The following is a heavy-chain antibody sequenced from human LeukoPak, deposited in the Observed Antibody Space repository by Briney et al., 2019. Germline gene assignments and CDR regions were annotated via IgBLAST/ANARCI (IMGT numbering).Heavy chain of an antibody. J-gene: IGHJ4*02. V-gene: IGHV1-2*02. CDR1: GYTFTSYG. CDR2: INPNSGGT. CDR3: ARGLYSYYYGSGSYWAFDY. D-gene: IGHD3-10*01. Sequence: ASVKVSCKASGYTFTSYGISWVRQAPGQGLEWMGWINPNSGGTNYAQKFQGRVTMTRDTSISTAYMELSRLRSDDTAVYYCARGLYSYYYGSGSYWAFDYWGQGTLVTVSS.